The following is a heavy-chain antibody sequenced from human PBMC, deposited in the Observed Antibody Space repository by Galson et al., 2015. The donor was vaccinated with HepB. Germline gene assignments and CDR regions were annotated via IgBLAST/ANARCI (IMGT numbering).Heavy chain of an antibody. CDR1: GYTFTSYG. D-gene: IGHD1-14*01. J-gene: IGHJ6*03. V-gene: IGHV1-69*13. Sequence: SVKVSCKASGYTFTSYGISWVRQAPGQGLEWMGGIIPIFGTANYAQKFQGRVTITADESTSTAYMELSSLRSEDTAVYYCARTPGGNRDYYYYYMDVWGKGTTVTVSS. CDR3: ARTPGGNRDYYYYYMDV. CDR2: IIPIFGTA.